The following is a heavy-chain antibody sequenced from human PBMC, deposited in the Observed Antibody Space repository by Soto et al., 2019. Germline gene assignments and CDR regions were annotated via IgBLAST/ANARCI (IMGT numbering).Heavy chain of an antibody. J-gene: IGHJ3*01. Sequence: EVKLLESGGGLVQPGESLRLSCAASGFRFWTYSMSWDRQAPGKGLEWVSGISGDGSATSYADSLKGRFTVSRDNSKDTLFLQMNTLRVEDTAVYYCAKTRLYDNNDYHLDGFDVWGPGTAVTVS. D-gene: IGHD5-12*01. CDR3: AKTRLYDNNDYHLDGFDV. CDR2: ISGDGSAT. V-gene: IGHV3-23*01. CDR1: GFRFWTYS.